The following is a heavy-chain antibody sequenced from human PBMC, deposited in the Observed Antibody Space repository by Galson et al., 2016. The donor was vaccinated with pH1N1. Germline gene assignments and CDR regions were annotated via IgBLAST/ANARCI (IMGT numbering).Heavy chain of an antibody. CDR2: IYYSGST. CDR3: ANCIAAAGTFYFDY. J-gene: IGHJ4*02. V-gene: IGHV4-31*03. D-gene: IGHD6-13*01. CDR1: GDSISSGGYY. Sequence: TLSLTCTVSGDSISSGGYYWTWIRQHPGKGLEWIGYIYYSGSTYYNPSLKNRVTISVDTSKNQFSLKLSSVTAADTAVYYCANCIAAAGTFYFDYWGQGTLVTVSS.